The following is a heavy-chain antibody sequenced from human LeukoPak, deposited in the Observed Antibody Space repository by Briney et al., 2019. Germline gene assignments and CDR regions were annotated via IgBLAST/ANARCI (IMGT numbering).Heavy chain of an antibody. Sequence: TGGSLRLSCAASGFTFSSYSMNWVRQAPGKGLEWVSYISSSSSTIYYADSVKGRFTISRDNAKNSLYLQMNSLRAEDTAVYYCARGRYYGSGTEDFDYWGQGTLVTVSS. V-gene: IGHV3-48*04. D-gene: IGHD3-10*01. CDR3: ARGRYYGSGTEDFDY. CDR2: ISSSSSTI. J-gene: IGHJ4*02. CDR1: GFTFSSYS.